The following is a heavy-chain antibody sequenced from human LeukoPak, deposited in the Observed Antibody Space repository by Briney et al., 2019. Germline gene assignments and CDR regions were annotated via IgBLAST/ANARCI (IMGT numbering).Heavy chain of an antibody. CDR1: GYTFTSSD. J-gene: IGHJ5*02. V-gene: IGHV1-8*03. CDR3: ARVIVVVPGTKVWFDP. D-gene: IGHD2-2*01. CDR2: MNPSSGNT. Sequence: GASVKVSCKASGYTFTSSDINWVRQAAGQGLEWMGWMNPSSGNTGYAQKFQGRVTITRNTSISTAYMELSSLKSEDTAVYYCARVIVVVPGTKVWFDPWGQGTLVTVSS.